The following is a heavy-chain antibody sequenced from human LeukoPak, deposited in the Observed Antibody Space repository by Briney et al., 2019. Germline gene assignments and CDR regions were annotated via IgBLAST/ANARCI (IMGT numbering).Heavy chain of an antibody. CDR1: GGSFSDYN. CDR3: ARGLPGS. J-gene: IGHJ5*02. CDR2: INHSGGT. V-gene: IGHV4-34*01. Sequence: SETLSLTCAVYGGSFSDYNWNWIRQPPGRGLEWIGEINHSGGTNYNPSLKSRVTISIDTSKNQFSLKLPSVTAADTAVYYCARGLPGSWGQGTLVIVSS.